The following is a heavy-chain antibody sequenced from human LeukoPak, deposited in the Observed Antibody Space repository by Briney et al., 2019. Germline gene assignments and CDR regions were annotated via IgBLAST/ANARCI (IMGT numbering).Heavy chain of an antibody. CDR2: INPTGGST. CDR1: GYTFTSNY. CDR3: ARDTPGYSSGWLY. Sequence: ASVKVSCKAFGYTFTSNYMHWVRQAPGQGLEWMGIINPTGGSTNYAQKFQGRVTMTRDMSTSTVYMELSSLRSEDTAVYYCARDTPGYSSGWLYWGQGTLVTVSS. J-gene: IGHJ4*02. D-gene: IGHD6-19*01. V-gene: IGHV1-46*01.